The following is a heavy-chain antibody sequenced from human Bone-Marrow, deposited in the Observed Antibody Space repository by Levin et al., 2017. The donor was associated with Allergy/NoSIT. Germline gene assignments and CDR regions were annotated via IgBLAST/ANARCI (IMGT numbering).Heavy chain of an antibody. D-gene: IGHD4-17*01. CDR3: ARDVAYGDYGLDY. J-gene: IGHJ4*02. CDR1: GFTFNSYA. CDR2: MSYDGSQK. V-gene: IGHV3-30*04. Sequence: GGSLRLSCAASGFTFNSYAMHWVRQAPGRGLEWVADMSYDGSQKYYAASVKGRFTISRDNSENTLYLQMNSLRTEDTAVYYCARDVAYGDYGLDYWGQGTLVTVSS.